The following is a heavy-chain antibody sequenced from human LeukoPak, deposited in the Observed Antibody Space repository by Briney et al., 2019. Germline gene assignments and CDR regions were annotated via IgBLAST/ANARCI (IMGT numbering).Heavy chain of an antibody. V-gene: IGHV1-69*04. D-gene: IGHD2-15*01. CDR3: ASPRNCSGGSCYFDY. CDR2: IIPILGIA. J-gene: IGHJ4*02. CDR1: GGTFSSYA. Sequence: SVKVSCKASGGTFSSYAISWVRQAPGQGLEWMGRIIPILGIANYAQKFQGRVTITADKSTSTAYMELSSLRSEDTAVHYCASPRNCSGGSCYFDYWGQGTLVTVSS.